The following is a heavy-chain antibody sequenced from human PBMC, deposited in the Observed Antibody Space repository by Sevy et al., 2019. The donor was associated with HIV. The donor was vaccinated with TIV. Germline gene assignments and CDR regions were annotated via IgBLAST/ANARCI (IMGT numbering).Heavy chain of an antibody. CDR1: GFTFSNHA. CDR2: ITGNGETT. D-gene: IGHD2-15*01. J-gene: IGHJ4*02. V-gene: IGHV3-23*01. CDR3: ARFSGGSKGTAFDY. Sequence: GGSLRLSCVASGFTFSNHAMAWVRQAPGKGLEWVSGITGNGETTYYRDSVKGRFAISRDNSKNTVYLQMNSLRAEDTAVYYCARFSGGSKGTAFDYWGQGTLVTVSS.